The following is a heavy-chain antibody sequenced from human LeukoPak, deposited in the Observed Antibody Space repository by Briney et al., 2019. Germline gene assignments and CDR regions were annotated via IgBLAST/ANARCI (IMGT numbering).Heavy chain of an antibody. D-gene: IGHD4/OR15-4a*01. V-gene: IGHV3-11*01. J-gene: IGHJ4*02. CDR2: ISSVANSI. CDR3: VRRGARSY. Sequence: GGSLRLSCAASGFIFSDYYMSWFRQAPGTGLEWISFISSVANSIYYADSVKGRFTISRDNAKNSLYLQRNSLRVDDTAVYYWVRRGARSYWGQGTLVTVSS. CDR1: GFIFSDYY.